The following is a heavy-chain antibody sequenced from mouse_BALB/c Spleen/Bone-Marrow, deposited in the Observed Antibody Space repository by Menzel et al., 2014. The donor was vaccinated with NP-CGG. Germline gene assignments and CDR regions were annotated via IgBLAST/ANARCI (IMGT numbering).Heavy chain of an antibody. CDR2: IDPFNGGT. Sequence: EVQLQQSGPELMKPGASVKISCKASGYSFTSYYMHWVKQSHGKSLEWIGYIDPFNGGTSYNQKFKGKATLTVDKSSSTAYMHLSSLTSEDSAVYYCARALSIDWFAYWGQGLLVPVSA. CDR1: GYSFTSYY. CDR3: ARALSIDWFAY. J-gene: IGHJ3*01. V-gene: IGHV1-28*01.